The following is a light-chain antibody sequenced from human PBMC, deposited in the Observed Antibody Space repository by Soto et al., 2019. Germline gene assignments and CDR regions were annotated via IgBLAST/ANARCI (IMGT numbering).Light chain of an antibody. CDR2: GAS. CDR3: QQLNSDWYA. V-gene: IGKV1-9*01. CDR1: QGISTY. J-gene: IGKJ2*01. Sequence: DLQLTQSPSFLSASVGDRVTITCRASQGISTYLAWYLQRPGKAPKLLIYGASTLQSGVPSRFSGSGFGTEFTLTISSLQPEDFGTYYCQQLNSDWYAFGQGTKLEIK.